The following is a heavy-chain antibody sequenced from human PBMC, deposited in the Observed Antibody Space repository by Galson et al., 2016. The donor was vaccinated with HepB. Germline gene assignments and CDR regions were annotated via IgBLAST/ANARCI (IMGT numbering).Heavy chain of an antibody. CDR3: ARGSTFYHYWSPSRPYWFDP. Sequence: SLRLSCAASGFTFSNYGIHWVRQAPGQGLEWVAFIWYDGITKYYSDSVKGRVIVSRDNSKPTVYLQMNSPRAEDTAVYYCARGSTFYHYWSPSRPYWFDPWGQGTLVTVSS. J-gene: IGHJ5*02. CDR1: GFTFSNYG. CDR2: IWYDGITK. V-gene: IGHV3-33*01. D-gene: IGHD3-3*01.